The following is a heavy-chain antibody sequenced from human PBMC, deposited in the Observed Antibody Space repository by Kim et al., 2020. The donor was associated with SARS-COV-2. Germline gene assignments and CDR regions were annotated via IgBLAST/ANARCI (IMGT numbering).Heavy chain of an antibody. Sequence: GGSLRLSCAASGFTFSTYSMNWVRQAPGKGLEWISYISISGTTIYYADSVKGRFTISRDDAKNSLYLQMSSLRDEDTAVYYCARDRTPYSSYWYDYWGQGTLVTVSS. CDR2: ISISGTTI. J-gene: IGHJ4*02. CDR1: GFTFSTYS. V-gene: IGHV3-48*02. D-gene: IGHD6-6*01. CDR3: ARDRTPYSSYWYDY.